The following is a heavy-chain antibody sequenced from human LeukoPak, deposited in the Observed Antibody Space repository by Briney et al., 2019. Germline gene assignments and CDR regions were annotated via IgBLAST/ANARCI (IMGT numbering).Heavy chain of an antibody. V-gene: IGHV3-11*01. Sequence: GGSLRLSCAASGFTFSDYYMSWIRQAPGKGLEWVSYISSSGSTIYYADSVKGRFTISRDNAKNTLYLQMNSLRVEDTALYYCAKASGSGIYFFDYGGQGTLVTVSS. J-gene: IGHJ4*02. CDR2: ISSSGSTI. CDR1: GFTFSDYY. CDR3: AKASGSGIYFFDY. D-gene: IGHD3-10*01.